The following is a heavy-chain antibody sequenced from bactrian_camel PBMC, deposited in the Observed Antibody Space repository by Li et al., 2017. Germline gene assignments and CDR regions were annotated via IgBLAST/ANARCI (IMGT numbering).Heavy chain of an antibody. V-gene: IGHV3S54*01. J-gene: IGHJ4*01. CDR2: IYAGGIST. CDR3: AADSQNSGSGFDARTYDY. D-gene: IGHD6*01. CDR1: GITIRTYS. Sequence: HVQLVESGGGSVQPEGSLRLSCESSGITIRTYSMGWFRQAPGKQREGVAAIYAGGISTSYVGSVKGRFTISQDTAKNTIYLQMNSLKPEDSGVYYCAADSQNSGSGFDARTYDYWGHGTQVTVS.